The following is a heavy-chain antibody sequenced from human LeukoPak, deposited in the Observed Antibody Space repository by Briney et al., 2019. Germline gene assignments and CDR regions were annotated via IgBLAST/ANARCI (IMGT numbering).Heavy chain of an antibody. Sequence: SETLSLTCTVSGYSISSGYYWGWIRQPPGKGLEWIGSIYHSGSTYYNPSLKSRVTISVDTSKHQFSLKLSSVTAADTAVYYCARVHTAIANWFDPWGQGTLVTVSS. V-gene: IGHV4-38-2*02. D-gene: IGHD5-18*01. J-gene: IGHJ5*02. CDR1: GYSISSGYY. CDR2: IYHSGST. CDR3: ARVHTAIANWFDP.